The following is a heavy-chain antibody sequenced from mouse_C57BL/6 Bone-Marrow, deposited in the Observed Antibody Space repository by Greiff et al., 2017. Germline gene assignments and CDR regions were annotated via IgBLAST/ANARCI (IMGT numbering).Heavy chain of an antibody. D-gene: IGHD2-4*01. V-gene: IGHV1-55*01. CDR3: AREKENYDGWFAY. J-gene: IGHJ3*01. CDR2: IYPGSGST. Sequence: QVQLQQPGAELVKPGASVKMSCKASGYTFTSYWITWVKQRPGQGLEWIGDIYPGSGSTNYNEKFKSKATLTVDTSSSPAYMQLSSLTSEDSAVYYCAREKENYDGWFAYWGQGTLVTVSA. CDR1: GYTFTSYW.